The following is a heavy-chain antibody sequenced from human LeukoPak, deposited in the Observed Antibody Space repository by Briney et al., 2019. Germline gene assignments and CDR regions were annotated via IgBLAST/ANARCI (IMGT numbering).Heavy chain of an antibody. CDR1: GFTFSSYA. CDR2: ISYDGSNK. CDR3: ARDQYTTYSSSDRVPLFGY. D-gene: IGHD6-13*01. Sequence: GRSLRLSCAASGFTFSSYAMHWVRQAPGKGLEWVAVISYDGSNKYYADSVKGRFTISRDNSKNTLYLQMNSLRAEDTAVYYCARDQYTTYSSSDRVPLFGYWGQGTLVTVSS. V-gene: IGHV3-30*04. J-gene: IGHJ4*02.